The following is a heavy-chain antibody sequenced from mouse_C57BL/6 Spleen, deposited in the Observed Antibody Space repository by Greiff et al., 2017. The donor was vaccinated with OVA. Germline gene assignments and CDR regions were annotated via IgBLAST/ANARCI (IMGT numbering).Heavy chain of an antibody. CDR2: INPSTGGT. J-gene: IGHJ2*01. Sequence: VQLQQSGPELVKPGASVKISCKASGYSFTGYYMNWVKQSPENILEWIGEINPSTGGTTYNQKFKAKATLTVDKSSSTAYMQLKSLTSEDSAVDYCGRWDWVVLADDWGQGTTLTVSS. D-gene: IGHD4-1*01. CDR3: GRWDWVVLADD. CDR1: GYSFTGYY. V-gene: IGHV1-42*01.